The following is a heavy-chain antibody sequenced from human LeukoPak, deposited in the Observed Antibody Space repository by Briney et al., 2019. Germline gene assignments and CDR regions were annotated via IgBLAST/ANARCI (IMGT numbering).Heavy chain of an antibody. CDR1: GFTFSSYG. Sequence: PGRSLRLSCAASGFTFSSYGMHWVRQAPGKGLEWVAVIWHDGSNKYYANSVKGRFTISRDNSKNTLYLQMNSLRAEDTAVYYCARSYSGYDPTLFDYWGQGTLVTVSS. J-gene: IGHJ4*02. V-gene: IGHV3-33*01. CDR2: IWHDGSNK. D-gene: IGHD5-12*01. CDR3: ARSYSGYDPTLFDY.